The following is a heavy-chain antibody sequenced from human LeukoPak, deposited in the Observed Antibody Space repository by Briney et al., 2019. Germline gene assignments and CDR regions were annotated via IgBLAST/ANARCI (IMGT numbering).Heavy chain of an antibody. Sequence: PSETLSLTCTVSGGSISSYYWSWVRQPPGKGLEWIGYIYYSGSTNYNPSLKSRVTISVDTSKNQFSLKLSSVTAADTAVYYCARGHIVGATYDYWGQGTLVTVSS. CDR2: IYYSGST. CDR1: GGSISSYY. D-gene: IGHD1-26*01. CDR3: ARGHIVGATYDY. J-gene: IGHJ4*02. V-gene: IGHV4-59*01.